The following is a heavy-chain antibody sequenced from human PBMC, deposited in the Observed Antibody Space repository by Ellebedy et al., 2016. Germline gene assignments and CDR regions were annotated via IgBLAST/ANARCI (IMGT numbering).Heavy chain of an antibody. J-gene: IGHJ3*01. CDR2: VFHPGTT. CDR3: AKGNGGWYAFEV. V-gene: IGHV4-59*02. D-gene: IGHD6-19*01. Sequence: SETLSLTCNVSGGSVSSDYWNWIRRPPGKGLEWIGYVFHPGTTNYNPSLQSRVTMSVDTSKSQFSLRLNSVTAADTAGYYCAKGNGGWYAFEVWGQGTMVTVSS. CDR1: GGSVSSDY.